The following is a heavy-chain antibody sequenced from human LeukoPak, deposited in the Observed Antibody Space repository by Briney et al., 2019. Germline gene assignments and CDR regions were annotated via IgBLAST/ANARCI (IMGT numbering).Heavy chain of an antibody. CDR1: GFTVSGNY. J-gene: IGHJ5*02. CDR2: IYGGGST. CDR3: ARAGYYDSTWFDP. V-gene: IGHV3-53*01. D-gene: IGHD3-22*01. Sequence: GGSLRLSCATSGFTVSGNYMSWVRQAPGKGLEWVSVIYGGGSTYYADSVKGRFTISRDNSKNTLYLQMNSLRAEDTAVYYCARAGYYDSTWFDPWGQGTLVTVSS.